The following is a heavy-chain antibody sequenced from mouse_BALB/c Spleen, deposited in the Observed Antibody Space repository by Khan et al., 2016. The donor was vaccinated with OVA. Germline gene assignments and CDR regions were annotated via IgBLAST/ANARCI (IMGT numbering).Heavy chain of an antibody. Sequence: EVKLLESGPGLVNPSQSLSLTCTVTGYSITSDYAWNWIRQFPGNKLEWMGYINYSGSTNYNPALKSRISITRDTSKNQFFLLLNSVTTEDTATDDCARYCSQYNYVMDYWGQGTSVTVSS. CDR1: GYSITSDYA. J-gene: IGHJ4*01. CDR2: INYSGST. V-gene: IGHV3-2*02. CDR3: ARYCSQYNYVMDY. D-gene: IGHD2-10*02.